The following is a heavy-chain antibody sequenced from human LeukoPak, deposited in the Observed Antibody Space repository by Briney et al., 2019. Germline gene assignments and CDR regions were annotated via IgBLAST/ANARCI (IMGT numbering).Heavy chain of an antibody. J-gene: IGHJ4*02. CDR2: IYYSGST. Sequence: SETLSLTCTVSGGSISSYHWSWIRQPPGKGLEWIGYIYYSGSTNYNPSLKSRVTMSVDTSKNQFSLKVSSVTAADTAVYYCAGTGYCRSTSCYKLDYWGQGTLVTVSS. D-gene: IGHD2-2*02. CDR3: AGTGYCRSTSCYKLDY. CDR1: GGSISSYH. V-gene: IGHV4-59*01.